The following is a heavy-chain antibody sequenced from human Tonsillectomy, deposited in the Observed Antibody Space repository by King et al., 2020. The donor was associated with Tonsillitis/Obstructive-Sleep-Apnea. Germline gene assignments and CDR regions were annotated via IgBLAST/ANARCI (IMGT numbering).Heavy chain of an antibody. CDR3: VKERGRGWAQFEH. CDR2: ISWTGGST. V-gene: IGHV3-43*01. J-gene: IGHJ1*01. Sequence: VQLVESGGVVVQPGGSLRLSCAASGFSFDEYNMHWVRQAPGKGLEWVSFISWTGGSTQYADSLLGRVTISRENSKNSLYLQMKSLTTEDTAFYYCVKERGRGWAQFEHRGEGTLVTVSS. CDR1: GFSFDEYN. D-gene: IGHD6-19*01.